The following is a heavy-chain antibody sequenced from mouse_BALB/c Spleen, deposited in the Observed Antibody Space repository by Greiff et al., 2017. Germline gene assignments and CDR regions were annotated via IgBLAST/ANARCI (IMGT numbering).Heavy chain of an antibody. J-gene: IGHJ1*01. CDR1: GYTFTSYW. Sequence: QVQLQQPGAELVKPGASVKLSCKASGYTFTSYWMHWVKQRPGQGLEWIGEINPSNGRTNYNEKFKSKATLTVDKSSSTAYMQLSSLTSEDSAVYYCARWGSSYGGYWYFEVWGAGTTVTVSS. D-gene: IGHD1-1*01. CDR2: INPSNGRT. V-gene: IGHV1S81*02. CDR3: ARWGSSYGGYWYFEV.